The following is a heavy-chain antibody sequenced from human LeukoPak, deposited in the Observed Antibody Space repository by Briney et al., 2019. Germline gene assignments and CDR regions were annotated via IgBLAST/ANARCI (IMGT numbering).Heavy chain of an antibody. CDR2: INPSGGST. CDR1: GYTFTSYY. J-gene: IGHJ4*02. V-gene: IGHV1-46*03. Sequence: ASVKVSCKASGYTFTSYYMHWVRQAPGQGLEWMGIINPSGGSTSYAQKFQGRVTMTRDTSTSTVYMELSSLRSEDTAVHYCARWGPGGSFNSFSDYWGQGTLVTVSS. D-gene: IGHD2-15*01. CDR3: ARWGPGGSFNSFSDY.